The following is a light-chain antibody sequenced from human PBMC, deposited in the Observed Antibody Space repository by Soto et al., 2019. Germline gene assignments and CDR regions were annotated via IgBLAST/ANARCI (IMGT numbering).Light chain of an antibody. Sequence: EIVLTQSPGTLSLSPGERATLSCRASQSVSSSYLAWYQQKPGQAPRLLIYGASTRATGIPARFSGSGSGTEFTLTISSLQSEDFAVYYCQQYNDWPRTFGQGTNADIK. CDR1: QSVSSSY. CDR2: GAS. CDR3: QQYNDWPRT. J-gene: IGKJ1*01. V-gene: IGKV3-15*01.